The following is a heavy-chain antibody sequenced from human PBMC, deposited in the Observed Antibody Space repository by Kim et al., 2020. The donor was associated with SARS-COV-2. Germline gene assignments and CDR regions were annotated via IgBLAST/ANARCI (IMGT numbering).Heavy chain of an antibody. CDR3: ASVIVGANSPSWFDP. V-gene: IGHV3-48*03. CDR1: GFDFRTYE. CDR2: ISSGGGSI. D-gene: IGHD1-26*01. J-gene: IGHJ5*02. Sequence: GGSLRLSCAASGFDFRTYEMTWVRQAPGKGLDWLSYISSGGGSIYYEDSVKGRFTVSRDNAKNLLYLQMSSLRAEATAIYYCASVIVGANSPSWFDPWGQGTLVSVSP.